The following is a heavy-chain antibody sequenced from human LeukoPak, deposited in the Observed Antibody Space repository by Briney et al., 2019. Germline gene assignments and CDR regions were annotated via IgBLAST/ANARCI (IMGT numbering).Heavy chain of an antibody. CDR1: GGSISSYY. V-gene: IGHV4-59*01. J-gene: IGHJ6*02. CDR2: IYYSGST. CDR3: ARVKYYGSGSYDPLYYYYGMDV. D-gene: IGHD3-10*01. Sequence: PSETLSLTCTVSGGSISSYYWSWIRQPPGKGLEWIGYIYYSGSTNYNPSLKSRVTISVDTSKNQFSLKLSSVTAADTAAYYCARVKYYGSGSYDPLYYYYGMDVWGQGTTVTVSS.